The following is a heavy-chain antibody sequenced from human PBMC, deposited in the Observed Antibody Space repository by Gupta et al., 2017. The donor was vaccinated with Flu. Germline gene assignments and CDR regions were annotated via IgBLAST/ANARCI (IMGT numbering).Heavy chain of an antibody. Sequence: QVQLVHSGTAVKKPGASVKISCKASGYPFIHYRIHWVRQAPGQGLEWMGIINPSTTYTDYAQKFQGRVTMTSDTSTSTVYMELSGLRSDDTAVYYCARDPLVRGIRYFDYWGQGTLVNVSS. CDR2: INPSTTYT. J-gene: IGHJ4*02. D-gene: IGHD3-10*01. V-gene: IGHV1-46*01. CDR1: GYPFIHYR. CDR3: ARDPLVRGIRYFDY.